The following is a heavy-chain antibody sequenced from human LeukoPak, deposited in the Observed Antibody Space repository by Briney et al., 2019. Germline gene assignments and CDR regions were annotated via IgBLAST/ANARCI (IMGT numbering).Heavy chain of an antibody. D-gene: IGHD4-11*01. CDR2: TYYSGTT. J-gene: IGHJ3*02. V-gene: IGHV4-59*08. Sequence: SVTLSLTCIVSGGSISRNSWSWIRQPPGKGLEWIGDTYYSGTTSYNPSLTSRVTISIDTSKTQFSLKLTSVTAADTAVYYCARHDPSKNGAYDIWGQGAMVTVSS. CDR3: ARHDPSKNGAYDI. CDR1: GGSISRNS.